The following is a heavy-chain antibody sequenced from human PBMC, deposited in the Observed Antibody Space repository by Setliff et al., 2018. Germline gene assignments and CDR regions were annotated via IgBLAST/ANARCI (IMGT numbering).Heavy chain of an antibody. CDR1: GFTFSSYS. V-gene: IGHV3-48*04. CDR3: ARGPLAPFEH. D-gene: IGHD6-13*01. Sequence: GGSLRLSCAASGFTFSSYSMNWVRQAPGKGLEWVSYISSSTTFYADSVKGRFTSSRDDARNSVFLHMNSLTVEDTGVYYCARGPLAPFEHWGQGSLVTVSS. CDR2: ISSSTT. J-gene: IGHJ4*02.